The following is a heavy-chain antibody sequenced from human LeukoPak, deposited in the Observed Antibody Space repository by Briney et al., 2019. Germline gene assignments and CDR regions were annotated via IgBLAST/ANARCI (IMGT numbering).Heavy chain of an antibody. V-gene: IGHV3-23*01. Sequence: GGSLRLSCAASGFDFSDYVMTWVRQAPGKGLEWVAGISFTGDKTYYSESVEGRFTISRDNSRTTLYLQMNSLRAEDTAVYYCAKDLYITMIVVALGNYFDYWGQGTLVTVSS. J-gene: IGHJ4*02. D-gene: IGHD3-22*01. CDR1: GFDFSDYV. CDR2: ISFTGDKT. CDR3: AKDLYITMIVVALGNYFDY.